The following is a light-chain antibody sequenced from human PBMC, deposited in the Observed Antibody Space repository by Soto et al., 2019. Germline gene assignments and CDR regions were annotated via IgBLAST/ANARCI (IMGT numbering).Light chain of an antibody. J-gene: IGKJ2*02. V-gene: IGKV3-20*01. CDR3: HHYGTSART. CDR1: QTLSSSN. CDR2: ATS. Sequence: EIVLTQSPGTLSLSPGERATLSCRSSQTLSSSNVARYQQRPGQAPRLLIYATSSRPAGIPDRFSGSGSGTEFILIIRRLEPEDFAVYYCHHYGTSARTFGQGTKLEIK.